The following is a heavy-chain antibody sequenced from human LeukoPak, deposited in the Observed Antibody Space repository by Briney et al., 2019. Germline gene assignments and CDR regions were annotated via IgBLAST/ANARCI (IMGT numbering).Heavy chain of an antibody. CDR2: ISSNGDNT. CDR3: VKAPRWNDPYYFDY. Sequence: GGSLRLSCSVSGFTFSTYVMHWVRQAPGKGLEYVSAISSNGDNTYYADSVKGRFTISRDNSKNTLYLQMSSLRAEDTAVYYCVKAPRWNDPYYFDYWGQGTLVTVSS. V-gene: IGHV3-64D*06. D-gene: IGHD1-1*01. CDR1: GFTFSTYV. J-gene: IGHJ4*02.